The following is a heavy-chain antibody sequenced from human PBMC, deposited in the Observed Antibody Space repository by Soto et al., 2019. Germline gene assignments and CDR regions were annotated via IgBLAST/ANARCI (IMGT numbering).Heavy chain of an antibody. D-gene: IGHD3-3*01. Sequence: KQSQTLSLTCAISGDRVSSNSAAWNWIRQSPSRGLEWLGRTYYRSKWYNDYAVSVKSRITINPDTSKNQFSLQLNSVTPEDTAVYYCARGMNDFWSGYHGAFDIWGQGTMVTVSS. CDR3: ARGMNDFWSGYHGAFDI. CDR1: GDRVSSNSAA. J-gene: IGHJ3*02. V-gene: IGHV6-1*01. CDR2: TYYRSKWYN.